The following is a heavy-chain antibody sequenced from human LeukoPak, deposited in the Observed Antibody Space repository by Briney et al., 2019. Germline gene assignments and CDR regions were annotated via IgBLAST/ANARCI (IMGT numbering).Heavy chain of an antibody. D-gene: IGHD3-10*01. Sequence: PSETLSLTCTVSGGSISSYYWSWIRQPPGKGLEWIGYIYYSGSTNYNPSLKSRVAMSVDTSKNQFSLKLSSVTAADTAVYYCAREGSLGSGSMDYYYYYYMDVWGKGTTVTVSS. CDR3: AREGSLGSGSMDYYYYYYMDV. CDR2: IYYSGST. V-gene: IGHV4-59*12. CDR1: GGSISSYY. J-gene: IGHJ6*03.